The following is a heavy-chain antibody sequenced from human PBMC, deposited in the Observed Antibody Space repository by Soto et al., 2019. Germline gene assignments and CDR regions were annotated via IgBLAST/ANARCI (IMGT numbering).Heavy chain of an antibody. CDR2: IIPLFGTT. CDR1: GGTFRTYP. CDR3: ARGATHGSSWYFWFDP. J-gene: IGHJ5*02. V-gene: IGHV1-69*01. D-gene: IGHD6-13*01. Sequence: HVQLVQSGAEVRMPGSSVKVSCKASGGTFRTYPINWVRQAPGQGLEWMGGIIPLFGTTNYAQKFKGRVTITADESTSTAYMELSSLRAEDAAVYYCARGATHGSSWYFWFDPWGQGTLVTVSS.